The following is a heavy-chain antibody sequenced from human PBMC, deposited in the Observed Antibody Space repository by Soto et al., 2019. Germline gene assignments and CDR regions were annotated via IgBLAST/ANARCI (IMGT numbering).Heavy chain of an antibody. D-gene: IGHD6-25*01. Sequence: SETLSLTCTVSGGSISSGDYYWSWIRQPPGKGLEWIGYIYYSGSTYYNPSLKSRVTISVDTSKNQFSLKLSSVTAADTAVYYCARGKAAGGEVEFDYWGQGTLVTVSS. CDR1: GGSISSGDYY. CDR2: IYYSGST. J-gene: IGHJ4*02. CDR3: ARGKAAGGEVEFDY. V-gene: IGHV4-30-4*01.